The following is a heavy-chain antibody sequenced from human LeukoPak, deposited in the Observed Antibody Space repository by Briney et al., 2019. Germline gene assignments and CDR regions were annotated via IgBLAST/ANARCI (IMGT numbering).Heavy chain of an antibody. CDR1: GGSISTSNYY. V-gene: IGHV4-39*07. D-gene: IGHD1-1*01. J-gene: IGHJ5*02. CDR3: ARDRLQLQS. CDR2: IFYSGST. Sequence: SETLSLTCTVSGGSISTSNYYWGWIRQPPGKGLEWIGNIFYSGSTYYGPSLKSRLTISVGTSKNQFSLKLSSVTAADTAVYYCARDRLQLQSWGQGTLVTVSS.